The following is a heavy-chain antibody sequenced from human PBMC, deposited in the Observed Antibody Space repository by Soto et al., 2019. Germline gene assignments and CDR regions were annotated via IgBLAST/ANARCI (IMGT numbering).Heavy chain of an antibody. J-gene: IGHJ6*02. CDR2: IYPGDSDT. Sequence: PGESLKISCKGSGHSFTSYWIGWVRQMPGKGLEWMGIIYPGDSDTRYSPSFQGQVTISADKSISTAYLQWSSLKASDTAMYYCARRGGSSGWYAFIGSDYYYGMDVWRQGTTVTVSS. CDR1: GHSFTSYW. D-gene: IGHD6-19*01. V-gene: IGHV5-51*01. CDR3: ARRGGSSGWYAFIGSDYYYGMDV.